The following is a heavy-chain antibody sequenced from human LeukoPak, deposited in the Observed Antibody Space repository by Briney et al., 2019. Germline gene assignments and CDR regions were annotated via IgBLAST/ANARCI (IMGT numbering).Heavy chain of an antibody. D-gene: IGHD3-9*01. CDR1: GGSISSYY. Sequence: SETLSLTCTVSGGSISSYYWSWIRQPPGKGLEWIGYIYYGGSTNYNPSLKSRVTISVDTSKNQFSLKLSSVTAADTAVYYCARLSVTYYDILTGPFDYWGQGTLVTVSS. J-gene: IGHJ4*02. CDR2: IYYGGST. CDR3: ARLSVTYYDILTGPFDY. V-gene: IGHV4-59*08.